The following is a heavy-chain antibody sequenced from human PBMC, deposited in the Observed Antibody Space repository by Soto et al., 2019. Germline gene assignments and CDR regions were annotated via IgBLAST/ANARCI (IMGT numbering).Heavy chain of an antibody. D-gene: IGHD6-19*01. CDR2: INSDGSTT. Sequence: EVQLVESGGDLVQPGGSLRLSCAASGFTFSNYWMHWVRQAPGKGLVWVSRINSDGSTTSHADSVKGRFTISRDNAKNTLYLQMNSLRAEDTAVYYCARLPGYSTGWTPFDFWGQGTQVTVSS. CDR3: ARLPGYSTGWTPFDF. V-gene: IGHV3-74*01. CDR1: GFTFSNYW. J-gene: IGHJ4*02.